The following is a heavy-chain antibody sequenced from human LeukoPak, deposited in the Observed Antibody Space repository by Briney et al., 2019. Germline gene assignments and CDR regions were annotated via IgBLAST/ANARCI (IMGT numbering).Heavy chain of an antibody. V-gene: IGHV3-30*04. Sequence: GGSLRLSCAASGFTFSSYAMHWVRQAPGKGLEWVAVISYDGSNKYYADSVKGRFTISRDNSKNTLYLQMNSLRAEDTAVYYCAKVGSPLLWFGELLYGWFDPWGQGTLVTVSS. D-gene: IGHD3-10*01. CDR2: ISYDGSNK. J-gene: IGHJ5*02. CDR3: AKVGSPLLWFGELLYGWFDP. CDR1: GFTFSSYA.